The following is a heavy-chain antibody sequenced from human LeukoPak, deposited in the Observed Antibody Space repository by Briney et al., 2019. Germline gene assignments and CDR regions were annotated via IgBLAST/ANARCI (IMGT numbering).Heavy chain of an antibody. CDR1: GDSISRNSYY. J-gene: IGHJ4*02. Sequence: PSETLSLTCTVSGDSISRNSYYWGWIRQPPGKGLEWIGSIYYSGSTYYCNPSLKSRVAISVDTSENQFSLKLSSVTAADTAVYYCARLAGGYCSGGTCYFDYWGQGTLVTVSS. D-gene: IGHD2-15*01. CDR3: ARLAGGYCSGGTCYFDY. CDR2: IYYSGST. V-gene: IGHV4-39*01.